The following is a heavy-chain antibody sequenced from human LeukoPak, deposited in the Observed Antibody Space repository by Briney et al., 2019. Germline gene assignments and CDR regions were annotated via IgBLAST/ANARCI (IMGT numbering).Heavy chain of an antibody. J-gene: IGHJ3*02. CDR3: AKGYSGYDYAFEI. Sequence: GGSLRLSCAASGFTVSSNYMSWVRQAPGKGLEWVSVIYSGGSTYYADSVKGRFTISRDNSKNTLYLQMNSLRAEDTAVYYCAKGYSGYDYAFEIWGQGTMVTVSS. CDR2: IYSGGST. V-gene: IGHV3-53*05. CDR1: GFTVSSNY. D-gene: IGHD5-12*01.